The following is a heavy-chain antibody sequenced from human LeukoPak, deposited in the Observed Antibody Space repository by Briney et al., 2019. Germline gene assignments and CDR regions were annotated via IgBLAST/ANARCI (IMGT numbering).Heavy chain of an antibody. J-gene: IGHJ4*02. D-gene: IGHD3-3*01. CDR2: INPSGGST. CDR1: GYTFTSYY. CDR3: ARGLGPISHYDFWSGYYTGYDY. Sequence: ASVKVSCKASGYTFTSYYMHWVRQAPGQGLEWMGIINPSGGSTSYAQKFQGRVTMTRDTSTSTVYMELSSLRSEDTAVYYCARGLGPISHYDFWSGYYTGYDYWGQGTLVTVSS. V-gene: IGHV1-46*01.